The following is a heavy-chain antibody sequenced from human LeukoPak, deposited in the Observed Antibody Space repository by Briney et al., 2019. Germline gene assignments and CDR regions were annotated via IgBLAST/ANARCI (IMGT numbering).Heavy chain of an antibody. V-gene: IGHV4-39*07. J-gene: IGHJ4*02. Sequence: PSETLSLTCTVSGGSISSSSYYWGWIRQPPGKGLEWIGSIYYSGSTYYNSSLKSRVTISVDTSKNQFSLKLSSVTAADTAVYYCARARAGPSSSWFPYYFDYWGQGTLVTVSS. CDR3: ARARAGPSSSWFPYYFDY. CDR2: IYYSGST. D-gene: IGHD6-13*01. CDR1: GGSISSSSYY.